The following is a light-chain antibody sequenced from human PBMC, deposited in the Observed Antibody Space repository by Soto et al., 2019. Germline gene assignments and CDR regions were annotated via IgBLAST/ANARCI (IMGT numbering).Light chain of an antibody. CDR2: DVS. Sequence: QSALTQPASVSGSPGQSITISCTGSSSDVGGYNYVSWYQQHPGKAPKLMIYDVSNRPSGVSNRFSGSKSGNTASLTISGLQAEDEADYHCSSYTRSSTLYVVFAGGTKLTV. J-gene: IGLJ2*01. CDR1: SSDVGGYNY. V-gene: IGLV2-14*01. CDR3: SSYTRSSTLYVV.